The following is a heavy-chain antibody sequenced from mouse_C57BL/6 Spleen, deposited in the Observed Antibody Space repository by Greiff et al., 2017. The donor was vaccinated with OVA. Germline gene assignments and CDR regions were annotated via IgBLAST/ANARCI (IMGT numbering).Heavy chain of an antibody. CDR1: GYTFTSYW. CDR2: IDPSDSYT. Sequence: VQLQQPGAELVMPGASVKLSCKASGYTFTSYWMHWVKQRPGQGLEWIGEIDPSDSYTNYNQKFKGKSTLPVDKSSSTAYMQLSSLTSEDSAVYYCVRRKGGFDYWGQGTTLTVSS. CDR3: VRRKGGFDY. J-gene: IGHJ2*01. V-gene: IGHV1-69*01.